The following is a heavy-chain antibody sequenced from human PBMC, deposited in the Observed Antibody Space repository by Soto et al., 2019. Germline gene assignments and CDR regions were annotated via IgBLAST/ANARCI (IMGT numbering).Heavy chain of an antibody. V-gene: IGHV3-48*04. D-gene: IGHD3-9*01. CDR1: GFTFSSYS. CDR2: ISSSSSTI. J-gene: IGHJ5*02. CDR3: SRDFIYDILTEGFDP. Sequence: GGSLRLSCAASGFTFSSYSMNWVRQAPGKGLEWVSYISSSSSTIYYADSVKGRFTISRDNANNSLYLEMNSLGAEDTAMYYCSRDFIYDILTEGFDPWGQGTLVTVSS.